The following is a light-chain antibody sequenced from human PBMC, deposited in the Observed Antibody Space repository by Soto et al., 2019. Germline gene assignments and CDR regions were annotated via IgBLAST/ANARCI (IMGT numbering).Light chain of an antibody. CDR3: SSYTSSRIPV. CDR2: GVT. Sequence: QSALTQPASVSGSPGQSITISCTGTSSDIGGHDDVSWYQQHPGKVPKLLIYGVTDRPSGVSNRFSGSKSGNTASLTISGLQAEDEADYYCSSYTSSRIPVFGGGTKLTVL. V-gene: IGLV2-14*03. J-gene: IGLJ2*01. CDR1: SSDIGGHDD.